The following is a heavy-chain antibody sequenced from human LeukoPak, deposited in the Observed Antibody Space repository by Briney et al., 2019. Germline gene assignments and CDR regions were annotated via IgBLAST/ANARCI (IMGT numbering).Heavy chain of an antibody. Sequence: SVKVSCKASGGTFSSYAISWVRQAPGQGLEWMGGIIPIFGTANYAQKFQGRVTITADESTSTAYMELSSLRSEDTAVYYCARGPPSGSYCGGDCYGYWGQGTLVTVSS. J-gene: IGHJ4*02. D-gene: IGHD2-21*01. V-gene: IGHV1-69*13. CDR2: IIPIFGTA. CDR1: GGTFSSYA. CDR3: ARGPPSGSYCGGDCYGY.